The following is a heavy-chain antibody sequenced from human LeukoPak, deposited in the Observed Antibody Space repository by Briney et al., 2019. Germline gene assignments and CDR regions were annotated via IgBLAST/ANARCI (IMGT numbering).Heavy chain of an antibody. CDR1: GFTFSSYS. CDR3: ARGLSGAFDI. V-gene: IGHV3-21*01. CDR2: ISSSSSYI. J-gene: IGHJ3*02. Sequence: GGSLRLSCAASGFTFSSYSMNWVRQAPGKGLEWVSSISSSSSYIYYADSVKGRFTISRDNAKNSLYLQMNSLRAEGTAVYYCARGLSGAFDIRGQGTMVTVSS.